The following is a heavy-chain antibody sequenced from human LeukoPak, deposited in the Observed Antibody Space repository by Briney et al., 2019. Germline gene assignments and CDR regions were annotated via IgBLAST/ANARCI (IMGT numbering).Heavy chain of an antibody. V-gene: IGHV1-46*01. CDR1: GYTFTTYY. Sequence: ASVKVSCKASGYTFTTYYMHWVRQAPGHGLEWMGVINTSGGSTSYAQRFQGRVTMTRDTSTSTVYMELSSLRSEDTAVYHCARGRGSGTYSARDFDYWGQGTLVTVSS. CDR3: ARGRGSGTYSARDFDY. J-gene: IGHJ4*02. CDR2: INTSGGST. D-gene: IGHD3-10*01.